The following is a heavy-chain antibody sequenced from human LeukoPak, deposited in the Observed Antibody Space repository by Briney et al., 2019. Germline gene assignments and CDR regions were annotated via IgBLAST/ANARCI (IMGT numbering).Heavy chain of an antibody. V-gene: IGHV4-34*01. CDR3: ASARWLQLHHDY. CDR1: GGSFSGYY. CDR2: INHSGST. J-gene: IGHJ4*02. D-gene: IGHD5-24*01. Sequence: PSETLSLTCAVYGGSFSGYYWSWIRQPPGKGLEWIGEINHSGSTNYNPSLKSRVTISVDTSKNQFSLKLSSATAADTAVYYCASARWLQLHHDYWGQGTLVTVSS.